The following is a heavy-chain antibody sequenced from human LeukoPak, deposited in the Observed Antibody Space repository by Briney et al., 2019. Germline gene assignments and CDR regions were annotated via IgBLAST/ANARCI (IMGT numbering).Heavy chain of an antibody. J-gene: IGHJ6*02. V-gene: IGHV3-53*01. CDR3: ATDAFSASPQNAY. Sequence: PGGSLRLSCAASGFTVSSNYMTWVRQAPGKGLEWVSLIYSDGTTYYADSVKGRFTVSRDNSKNTLYLQMNSLRAEDTAVYYCATDAFSASPQNAYWGQGTTVTVS. D-gene: IGHD1-26*01. CDR2: IYSDGTT. CDR1: GFTVSSNY.